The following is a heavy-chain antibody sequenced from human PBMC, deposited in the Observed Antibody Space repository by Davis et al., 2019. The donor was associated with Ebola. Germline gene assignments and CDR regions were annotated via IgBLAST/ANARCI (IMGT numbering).Heavy chain of an antibody. Sequence: GESLKISCAASGFTFSSYWMSWVRQAPGKGLEWVANIKQDGSEKYYVDSVKGRFTISRDNAKNSLYLQMNSLKTEDTAVYYCTTRWITMIVVVEYWGQGTLVTVSS. CDR3: TTRWITMIVVVEY. V-gene: IGHV3-7*03. D-gene: IGHD3-22*01. CDR1: GFTFSSYW. J-gene: IGHJ4*02. CDR2: IKQDGSEK.